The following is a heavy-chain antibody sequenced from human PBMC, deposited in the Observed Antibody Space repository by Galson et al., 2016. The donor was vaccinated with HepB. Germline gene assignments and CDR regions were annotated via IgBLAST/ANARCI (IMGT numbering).Heavy chain of an antibody. Sequence: SLRLSCAASGFTFSSYAMHWVRQAPGKGLEWVAVISYEGSSKYYADSVKGRFTISRDNSKNTLYLQMTNLRAEDTAVYSCARDLPDDSVEYFDVFVVWGQGTMFTVSS. CDR1: GFTFSSYA. CDR2: ISYEGSSK. CDR3: ARDLPDDSVEYFDVFVV. D-gene: IGHD4-17*01. V-gene: IGHV3-30-3*01. J-gene: IGHJ3*01.